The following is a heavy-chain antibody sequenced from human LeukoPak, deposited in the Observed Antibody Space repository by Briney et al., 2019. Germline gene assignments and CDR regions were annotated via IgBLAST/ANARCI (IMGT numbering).Heavy chain of an antibody. V-gene: IGHV1-46*01. J-gene: IGHJ4*02. CDR2: INPSGGST. CDR1: GYTFTSYY. D-gene: IGHD6-19*01. Sequence: ASVKVSCKASGYTFTSYYMHWVRQAPGRGLEWMGIINPSGGSTSYAQKFQGRVTMTRDTSTSTVYMELSSLRSEDTAVYYCARETVAGASFDYWGQGTLVTVSS. CDR3: ARETVAGASFDY.